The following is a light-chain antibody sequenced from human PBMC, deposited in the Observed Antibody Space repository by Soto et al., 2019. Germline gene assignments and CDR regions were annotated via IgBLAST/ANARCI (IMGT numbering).Light chain of an antibody. J-gene: IGKJ1*01. CDR2: AAS. V-gene: IGKV3-20*01. CDR3: QQYGNSPWT. CDR1: QTVSNSY. Sequence: EFVLTQSPVTLSLSPGERATLSCRASQTVSNSYVAWYQHKPGQAPRVLIHAASSRTTGIPDRFSGSGSGTEFTLTISRLEPEDFAVYYCQQYGNSPWTFGQGTKVDIK.